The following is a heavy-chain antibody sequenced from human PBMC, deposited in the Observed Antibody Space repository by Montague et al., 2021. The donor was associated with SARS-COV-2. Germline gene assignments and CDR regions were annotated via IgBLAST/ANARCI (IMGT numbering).Heavy chain of an antibody. V-gene: IGHV4-59*01. Sequence: SETLSLTCTVSGGSISSYYWSWIRQPPGKGLEWIGYIYYSGSTNYNPSHKSRVTISLDTSKNQFSLKLNSVTAADTAVYYCARGSYGPDALDIWGQGTMVTVSS. J-gene: IGHJ3*02. CDR3: ARGSYGPDALDI. D-gene: IGHD5-18*01. CDR2: IYYSGST. CDR1: GGSISSYY.